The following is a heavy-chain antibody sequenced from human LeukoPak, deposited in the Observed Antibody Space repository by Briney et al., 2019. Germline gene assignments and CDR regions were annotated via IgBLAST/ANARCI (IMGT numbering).Heavy chain of an antibody. CDR1: VGSISNYH. J-gene: IGHJ6*02. Sequence: PSETLSLTCSVSVGSISNYHWSWIRQPPWKGLEWIGYIYYSGSTNYNPSLKSRVTISVDTSKNQFSLKLSSVTAADTAVYYCARVGGTNYYYYGMDVWGQGTTVTVSS. CDR3: ARVGGTNYYYYGMDV. D-gene: IGHD1-26*01. CDR2: IYYSGST. V-gene: IGHV4-59*01.